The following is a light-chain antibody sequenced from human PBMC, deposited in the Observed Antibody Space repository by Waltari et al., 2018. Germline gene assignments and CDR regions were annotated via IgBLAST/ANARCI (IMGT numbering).Light chain of an antibody. J-gene: IGKJ2*01. CDR1: QNLLYSSDNKNY. Sequence: DIVMTQSPDSLGVSLGERATINCKSSQNLLYSSDNKNYLAWYTQKPGQPPKLLISWASTRESGVPDRFSGSVSGTDFTLTISSLQAEDVAVYYCQQYYSTMYTFGQGTKLEIK. CDR2: WAS. CDR3: QQYYSTMYT. V-gene: IGKV4-1*01.